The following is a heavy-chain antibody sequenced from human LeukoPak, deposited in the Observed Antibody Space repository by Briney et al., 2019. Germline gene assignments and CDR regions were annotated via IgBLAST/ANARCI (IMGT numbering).Heavy chain of an antibody. V-gene: IGHV3-30*02. Sequence: GGSLRLSCAASGFTFSSYGMHWVRQAPGKGLEWVAFIRYDGSNKYYADSVKGRFTISRDNSKKTVYLQMNSLRAEDTAVYYCARDGAVGATLSAFDIWGQGTMVTVSS. J-gene: IGHJ3*02. D-gene: IGHD1-26*01. CDR2: IRYDGSNK. CDR1: GFTFSSYG. CDR3: ARDGAVGATLSAFDI.